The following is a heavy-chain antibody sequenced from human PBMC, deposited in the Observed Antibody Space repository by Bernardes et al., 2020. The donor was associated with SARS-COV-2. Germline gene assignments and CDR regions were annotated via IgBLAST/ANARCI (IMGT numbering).Heavy chain of an antibody. J-gene: IGHJ2*01. V-gene: IGHV1-69*02. CDR3: ASSGIAVAGNWYFDL. Sequence: SVKVSCKASGGTFSSYTISWVRQAPGQGLEWMGRIIPILGIANYAQKFQGRVTITADKSTSTAYMELSSLRSEDTAVYYCASSGIAVAGNWYFDLWGRGTLVTVSS. CDR2: IIPILGIA. CDR1: GGTFSSYT. D-gene: IGHD6-19*01.